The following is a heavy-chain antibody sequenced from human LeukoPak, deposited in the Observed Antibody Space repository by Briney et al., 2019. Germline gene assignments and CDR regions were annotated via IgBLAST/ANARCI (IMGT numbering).Heavy chain of an antibody. CDR2: IRYDGSNK. V-gene: IGHV3-30*02. Sequence: GGSLRLSCAASGFTFSSYGMHWVRQAPGKGLEWVAFIRYDGSNKYYADSVKGRFTISRDNAKNSLYLQMNSLRAGDTAVYYCARAHSSGSSFDYWGQGTLVTVSS. D-gene: IGHD3-22*01. CDR1: GFTFSSYG. CDR3: ARAHSSGSSFDY. J-gene: IGHJ4*02.